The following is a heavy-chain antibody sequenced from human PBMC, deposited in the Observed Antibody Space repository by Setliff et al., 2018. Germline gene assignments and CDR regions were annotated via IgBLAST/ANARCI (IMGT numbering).Heavy chain of an antibody. J-gene: IGHJ4*02. Sequence: GALRLSCVASGYTFSRYAIHWVCQAPGKGLERVALISRDGTKTSYADSVRGRFTISRDGSKSTLYLDMSSLRSEDTAVYYCAKVLDTTGYYYFDFWGQGTLVTVSS. CDR3: AKVLDTTGYYYFDF. D-gene: IGHD3-22*01. V-gene: IGHV3-30*18. CDR1: GYTFSRYA. CDR2: ISRDGTKT.